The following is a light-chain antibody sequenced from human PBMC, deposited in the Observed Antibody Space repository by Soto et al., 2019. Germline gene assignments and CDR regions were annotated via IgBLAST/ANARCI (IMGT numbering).Light chain of an antibody. CDR2: DNN. CDR1: NSNIGSNT. Sequence: QSALTQPPSASGTPGQRVTITCSGSNSNIGSNTVNWYQQLPGTAPKLLIYDNNKRPSGVPGRFSDSKSGTSASLAIGGLQSEDEADYYCASWDDRLNAVVFGGGTKLTVL. V-gene: IGLV1-44*01. CDR3: ASWDDRLNAVV. J-gene: IGLJ2*01.